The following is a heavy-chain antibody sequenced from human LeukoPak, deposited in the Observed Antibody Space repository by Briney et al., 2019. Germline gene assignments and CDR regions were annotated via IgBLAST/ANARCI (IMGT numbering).Heavy chain of an antibody. V-gene: IGHV3-53*01. CDR1: GFTVSSNY. CDR2: IYSGGST. D-gene: IGHD2-2*01. CDR3: ANLDARGYCSSTSCQDPFDY. Sequence: PGGSLRLSCAASGFTVSSNYMSWVRQAPGKGLEWVSVIYSGGSTYYADSVKGRFTISRDNSKNTLYLQMNSLRAEDTAVYYCANLDARGYCSSTSCQDPFDYWGQGTLVTVSS. J-gene: IGHJ4*02.